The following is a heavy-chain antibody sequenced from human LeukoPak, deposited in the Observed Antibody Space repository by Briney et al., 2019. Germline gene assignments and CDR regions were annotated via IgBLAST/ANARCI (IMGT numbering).Heavy chain of an antibody. CDR1: GGSFSGYY. D-gene: IGHD2-15*01. J-gene: IGHJ3*02. V-gene: IGHV4-34*01. Sequence: SETLSLTCAVYGGSFSGYYWSWIRQPPGKGLEWIGEINHSGSTNYNPSLKSRVTISVDTSKNQFSLKLSSVTAADTAVYYCATRNYCSGGSCYNLNDAFDIWGQGTMVTVSS. CDR2: INHSGST. CDR3: ATRNYCSGGSCYNLNDAFDI.